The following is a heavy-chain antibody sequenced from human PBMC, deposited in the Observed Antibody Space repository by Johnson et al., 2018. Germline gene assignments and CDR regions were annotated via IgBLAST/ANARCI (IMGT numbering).Heavy chain of an antibody. V-gene: IGHV3-30*04. CDR1: GFTFSSYA. J-gene: IGHJ6*02. CDR3: AKEAPYGDLAGGMDV. Sequence: VQLVESGGGVVQHGRSLRLSCAASGFTFSSYAMHWVRQAPGKGLEWVAVIWYDGSNKYYADSVKGRFTISRDNSKNTLYLQMNSLRAEDTAVYSGAKEAPYGDLAGGMDVWGQGTTVTVSS. CDR2: IWYDGSNK. D-gene: IGHD4-17*01.